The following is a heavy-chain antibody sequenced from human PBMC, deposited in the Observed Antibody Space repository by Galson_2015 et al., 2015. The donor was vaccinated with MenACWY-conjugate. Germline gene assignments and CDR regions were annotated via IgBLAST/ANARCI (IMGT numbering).Heavy chain of an antibody. D-gene: IGHD3-10*01. V-gene: IGHV1-24*01. CDR3: ATFPARGGGAFYFDY. CDR2: LDPEDGET. Sequence: SVKVSCKVSGYILSELAIHWVRQAPGKGLEWMGGLDPEDGETVYARQFQGRVTMTEDTSRHTAYMQLSGLRYEDTAVYFCATFPARGGGAFYFDYWGQGTLVTVSS. CDR1: GYILSELA. J-gene: IGHJ4*02.